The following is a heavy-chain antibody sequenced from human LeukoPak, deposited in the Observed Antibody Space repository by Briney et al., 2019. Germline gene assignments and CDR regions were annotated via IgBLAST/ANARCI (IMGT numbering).Heavy chain of an antibody. CDR3: AIGGSGSI. CDR2: ISSSSTI. D-gene: IGHD2-15*01. Sequence: GGSLRLSCAASGFTFSDYYMSWIRQAPGKGLEWVSYISSSSTIYYADSVKGRFTFSRDNAKNSLYLQMNSLRAEDTAVYYCAIGGSGSIWGQGTLVTVSS. V-gene: IGHV3-11*01. CDR1: GFTFSDYY. J-gene: IGHJ4*02.